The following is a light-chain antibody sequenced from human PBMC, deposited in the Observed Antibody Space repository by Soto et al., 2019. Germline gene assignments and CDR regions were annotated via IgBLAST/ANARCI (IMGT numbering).Light chain of an antibody. CDR1: RSDVGGYNY. CDR3: CSYTTTSIYV. V-gene: IGLV2-14*03. J-gene: IGLJ1*01. Sequence: QSALTQPASVSGSPGQSITISCTGTRSDVGGYNYVSWYQQHPGKAPKLMIYDVSNRPSGVSNRFSGSKSGNTASLTISGLQAEDEADYYCCSYTTTSIYVFGTGTKLTVL. CDR2: DVS.